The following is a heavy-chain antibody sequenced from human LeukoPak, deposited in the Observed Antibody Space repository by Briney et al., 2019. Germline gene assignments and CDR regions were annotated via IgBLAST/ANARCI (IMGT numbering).Heavy chain of an antibody. V-gene: IGHV3-21*01. Sequence: PWGSLRLSCAASGFIFSSYSMNWVRQAPGKGLEWVPSISISSLSIYYADSVKGRFTVSRDNAKNSLYLQMNSLRAEDTAVYYCASKTDFYYHYWGQGTLVTVSS. CDR1: GFIFSSYS. CDR3: ASKTDFYYHY. CDR2: ISISSLSI. J-gene: IGHJ4*02. D-gene: IGHD3/OR15-3a*01.